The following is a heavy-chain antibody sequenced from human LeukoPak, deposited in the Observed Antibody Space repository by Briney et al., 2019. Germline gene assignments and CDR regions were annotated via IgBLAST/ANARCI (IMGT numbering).Heavy chain of an antibody. J-gene: IGHJ4*02. D-gene: IGHD2-8*02. CDR2: ISSRSTYI. V-gene: IGHV3-11*06. Sequence: PGGSLRLSCTASGFSFSDYYVSWIRQAPGKGLEWISYISSRSTYISDADSVKGRFTISRDNAKNLLFLQMNSLRVEDTALYYCARGGTGAFDYWGQGVLVTVSS. CDR1: GFSFSDYY. CDR3: ARGGTGAFDY.